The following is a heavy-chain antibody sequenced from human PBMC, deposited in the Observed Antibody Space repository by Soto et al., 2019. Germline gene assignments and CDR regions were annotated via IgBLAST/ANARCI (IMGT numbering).Heavy chain of an antibody. D-gene: IGHD3-3*01. Sequence: PGGSLRLSCAASGFTFSSYAMSWVRQAPGKGLEWVSAISGSGGSTYYADSVKGRFNISRDNSMNTLYLQMNSMRAEDTAVYYCEKDIDFWSGYSYYFDYWGQGTMVTASS. J-gene: IGHJ4*02. CDR1: GFTFSSYA. V-gene: IGHV3-23*01. CDR2: ISGSGGST. CDR3: EKDIDFWSGYSYYFDY.